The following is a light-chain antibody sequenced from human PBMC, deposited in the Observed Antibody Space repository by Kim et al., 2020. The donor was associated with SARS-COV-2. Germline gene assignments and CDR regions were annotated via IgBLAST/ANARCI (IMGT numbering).Light chain of an antibody. J-gene: IGLJ2*01. CDR1: NSDVGNYNL. Sequence: QSALTQPASVSGSPGQSITISCTGTNSDVGNYNLVSWYQQYPGKAPKLMIYEGSRRPSGVSSRFSGSKSGNTASLTISGLQAEDEADYYCCSYAGRDTFLFGGGTQLTVL. CDR2: EGS. CDR3: CSYAGRDTFL. V-gene: IGLV2-23*03.